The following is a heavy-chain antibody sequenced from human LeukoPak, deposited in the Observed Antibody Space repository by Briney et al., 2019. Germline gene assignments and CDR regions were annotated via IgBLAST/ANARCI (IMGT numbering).Heavy chain of an antibody. D-gene: IGHD3-10*01. CDR2: IYTSGST. Sequence: SETLSLTCAVYGGSFSGYYWSWIRQPPGKGLEWIGRIYTSGSTNYNPSLKSRVTMSVDTSKNQFSLKLSSVTAADTAVYYCARATFDYYYYMDVWGKGTTVTISS. J-gene: IGHJ6*03. CDR3: ARATFDYYYYMDV. V-gene: IGHV4-59*10. CDR1: GGSFSGYY.